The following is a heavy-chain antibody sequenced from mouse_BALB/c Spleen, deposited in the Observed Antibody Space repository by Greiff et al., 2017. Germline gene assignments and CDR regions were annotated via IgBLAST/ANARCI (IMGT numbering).Heavy chain of an antibody. J-gene: IGHJ1*01. Sequence: DVKLVESGGGLVKPGGSLKLSCAASGFTFSDYYMYWVRQTPEKRLEWVATISDGGSYTYYPDSVKGRFTIARDNAKNNLYLQMSSLKSEDTAMYYCARDYYGYWYFDVWGAGTTVTVSS. CDR3: ARDYYGYWYFDV. CDR1: GFTFSDYY. D-gene: IGHD1-1*01. CDR2: ISDGGSYT. V-gene: IGHV5-4*02.